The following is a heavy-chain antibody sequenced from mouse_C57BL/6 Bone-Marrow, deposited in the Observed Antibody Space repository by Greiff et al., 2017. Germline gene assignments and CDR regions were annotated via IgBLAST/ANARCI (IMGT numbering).Heavy chain of an antibody. CDR3: ARHGSSWNWYFDV. Sequence: QVQLQQPGAELVRPGSSVKLSCKASGYTFTSYWMHWVKQRPIQGLEWIGNIDPSDSETLYNQKFKDKATLTVDKSSSTAYMQLCSLTSEDSAVYYCARHGSSWNWYFDVWGTGTTVTVSS. CDR1: GYTFTSYW. CDR2: IDPSDSET. V-gene: IGHV1-52*01. D-gene: IGHD1-1*01. J-gene: IGHJ1*03.